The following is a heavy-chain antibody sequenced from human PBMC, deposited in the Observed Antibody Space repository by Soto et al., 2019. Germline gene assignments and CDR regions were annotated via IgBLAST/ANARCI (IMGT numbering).Heavy chain of an antibody. CDR2: ISSSSSYI. J-gene: IGHJ5*02. CDR1: GFTFSSYS. V-gene: IGHV3-21*01. D-gene: IGHD6-6*01. CDR3: ARDGNEYSSSGGYNWFDP. Sequence: EVQLVESGGGLVKPGGSLRLSCAASGFTFSSYSMNWVRQAPGKGLEWVSSISSSSSYIYYADSAKGRFTISRDNAKNSLYLQMNSLRAEDTAVYYCARDGNEYSSSGGYNWFDPWGQGTLVTVSS.